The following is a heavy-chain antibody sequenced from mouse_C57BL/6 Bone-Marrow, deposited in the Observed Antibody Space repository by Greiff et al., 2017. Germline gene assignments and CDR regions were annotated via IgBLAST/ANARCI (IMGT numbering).Heavy chain of an antibody. Sequence: QVHVKQSGAELARPGASVKLSCKASGYTFTSYGISWVKQRTGQGLEWIGEIYPRSGNTYYNEKFKGKATLTADKSSSTAYMELRSLTSEDSAVYFCARGWLPPLWYFDVWGTGTTVTVSS. D-gene: IGHD2-3*01. CDR2: IYPRSGNT. CDR3: ARGWLPPLWYFDV. V-gene: IGHV1-81*01. CDR1: GYTFTSYG. J-gene: IGHJ1*03.